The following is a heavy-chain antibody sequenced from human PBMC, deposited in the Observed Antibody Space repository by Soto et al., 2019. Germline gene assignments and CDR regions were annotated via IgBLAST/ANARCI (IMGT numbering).Heavy chain of an antibody. J-gene: IGHJ4*02. CDR3: GRHSRTSVRAPMNY. D-gene: IGHD6-6*01. CDR2: THTGYSET. Sequence: PGEALKISCKGSGYTFTNYWIGLVRQMPGGGLEWRGITHTGYSETKYSPSFEGQVTISADRNNRTAFLHWSSLRASDAATYYCGRHSRTSVRAPMNYWGQGTLVTVSS. CDR1: GYTFTNYW. V-gene: IGHV5-51*01.